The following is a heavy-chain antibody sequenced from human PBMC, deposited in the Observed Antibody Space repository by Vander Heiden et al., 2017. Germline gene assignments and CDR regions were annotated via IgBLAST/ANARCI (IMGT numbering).Heavy chain of an antibody. J-gene: IGHJ4*02. D-gene: IGHD5-18*01. CDR1: GIRFDNHA. CDR3: AKGYGDSYPHYFND. V-gene: IGHV3-9*01. Sequence: EVQLLESGGGLVRPGQSPRTSSEASGIRFDNHAMHWFRQVAGKGLEWVSCINWRGEFIGYAASVRGRCTMSRDNAENAVYLQMTSLRPEDTAFYYCAKGYGDSYPHYFNDWGQGTLVTVS. CDR2: INWRGEFI.